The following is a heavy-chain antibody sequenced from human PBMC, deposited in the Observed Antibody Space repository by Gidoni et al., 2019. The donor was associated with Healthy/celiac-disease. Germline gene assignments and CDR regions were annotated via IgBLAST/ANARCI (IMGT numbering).Heavy chain of an antibody. Sequence: QVQLVQSVAAVKKPGSSVKVSSKASGGTCSSSTISWVRQAPGPGLEWMGRIIPILGIANYAQKYQGRGTITADKSTSTAYMELSSLRSEDTAVYYCARATRGWELLHYFDYWGQGTLVTVSS. CDR2: IIPILGIA. J-gene: IGHJ4*02. D-gene: IGHD1-26*01. CDR1: GGTCSSST. CDR3: ARATRGWELLHYFDY. V-gene: IGHV1-69*02.